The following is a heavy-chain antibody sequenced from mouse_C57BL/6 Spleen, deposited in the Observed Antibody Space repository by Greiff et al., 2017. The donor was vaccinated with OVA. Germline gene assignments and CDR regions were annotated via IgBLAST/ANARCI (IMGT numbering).Heavy chain of an antibody. CDR3: ARDLRDYDKLAY. CDR2: ISYDGSN. V-gene: IGHV3-6*01. Sequence: EVKLLESGPGLVKPSQSLSLTCSVTGNSITSGYYWNWIRQFPGNKLEWMGYISYDGSNNYNPSLKNRISITRDTSRNQFFLKLNSVTTEDTATYYCARDLRDYDKLAYWGQGTLVTVSA. J-gene: IGHJ3*01. D-gene: IGHD2-4*01. CDR1: GNSITSGYY.